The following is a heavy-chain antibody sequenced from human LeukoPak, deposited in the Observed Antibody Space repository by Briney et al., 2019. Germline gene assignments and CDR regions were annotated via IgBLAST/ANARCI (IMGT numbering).Heavy chain of an antibody. Sequence: GRSLRLSCAASGFTFSSYAMHWVRQAPGKGLEWVAVISYDGSNKYYADSVKGRFTISRDNSKNTLYLQMNSLRAEDTAVYYCTLGDYYGSGSYQPFDYWGQGTLVTVSS. CDR1: GFTFSSYA. CDR3: TLGDYYGSGSYQPFDY. CDR2: ISYDGSNK. J-gene: IGHJ4*02. V-gene: IGHV3-30*04. D-gene: IGHD3-10*01.